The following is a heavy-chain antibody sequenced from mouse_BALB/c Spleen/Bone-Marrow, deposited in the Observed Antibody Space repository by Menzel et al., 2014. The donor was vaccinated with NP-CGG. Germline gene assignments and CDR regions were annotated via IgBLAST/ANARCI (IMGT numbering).Heavy chain of an antibody. CDR3: ASYYYGSSGFAY. CDR1: GFNIKDTY. J-gene: IGHJ3*01. D-gene: IGHD1-1*01. Sequence: VQLQQPGAELVKPGASVKLSCTASGFNIKDTYMHWVKQRPEQGLEWIGRIDPANGNTKYDPKFQGKATITADTSSNTAYLQLSSLTSGDTAVYYCASYYYGSSGFAYWGQGTLVTVSA. V-gene: IGHV14-3*02. CDR2: IDPANGNT.